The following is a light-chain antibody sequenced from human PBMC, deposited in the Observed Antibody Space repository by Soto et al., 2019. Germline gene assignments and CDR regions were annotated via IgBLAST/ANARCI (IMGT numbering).Light chain of an antibody. CDR3: TTWDDSLIGPI. V-gene: IGLV1-44*01. J-gene: IGLJ2*01. CDR2: SNN. CDR1: RSNIGSNT. Sequence: QSVLTQPPSASGTPGQRVTISCSGSRSNIGSNTVNWYQQLPGTAPKLLIYSNNHRPSGVPDRFSGSKSGTSASLAISGLQSEDEADYYCTTWDDSLIGPIFGGGTKRPS.